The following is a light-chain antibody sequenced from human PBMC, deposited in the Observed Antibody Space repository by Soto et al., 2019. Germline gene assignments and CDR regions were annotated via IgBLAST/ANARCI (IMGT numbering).Light chain of an antibody. CDR1: QSISRN. Sequence: EIVMTQSPATLSVSPGERVTLSCRASQSISRNLAWYQQKPGQAPRLLIYGASRRATGIPDRFSGSGSGTDFTLTISRLEPEDFAVYYCQQYGSSPITFGQGTRLEIK. CDR2: GAS. V-gene: IGKV3-20*01. J-gene: IGKJ5*01. CDR3: QQYGSSPIT.